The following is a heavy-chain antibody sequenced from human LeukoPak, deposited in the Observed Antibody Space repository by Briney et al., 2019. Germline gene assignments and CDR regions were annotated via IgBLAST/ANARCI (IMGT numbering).Heavy chain of an antibody. Sequence: GRSLRLSCAASGFTFSDFGMNWVRPFPGKGLEWVSSISSSSRYIYYSDSLKGRFTISRDNAKNSVYLQMSSLRAEDTAVYYCARAARGWLQRDLDYWGQGILVTVSS. J-gene: IGHJ4*02. CDR2: ISSSSRYI. V-gene: IGHV3-21*01. CDR3: ARAARGWLQRDLDY. D-gene: IGHD5-24*01. CDR1: GFTFSDFG.